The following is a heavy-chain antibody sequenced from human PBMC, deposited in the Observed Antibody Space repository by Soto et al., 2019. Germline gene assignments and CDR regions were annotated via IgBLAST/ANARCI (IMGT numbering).Heavy chain of an antibody. D-gene: IGHD2-15*01. Sequence: EVQLVESGGGLVQPGGSLRLSCAASGFTFSSYSMNWVRQAPGKGLEWVSYISSSSSTIYYADSVKGRFTISRDNAKNSLYLQMNSLRAEDTAVYYCARDRYCSGGSCYFEYWGQGTLVTVSS. CDR3: ARDRYCSGGSCYFEY. V-gene: IGHV3-48*01. CDR1: GFTFSSYS. CDR2: ISSSSSTI. J-gene: IGHJ4*02.